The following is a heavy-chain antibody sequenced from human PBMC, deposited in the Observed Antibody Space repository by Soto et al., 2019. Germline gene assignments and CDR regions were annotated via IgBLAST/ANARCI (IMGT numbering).Heavy chain of an antibody. V-gene: IGHV1-18*01. D-gene: IGHD1-26*01. Sequence: QVQLVQSGTEVKKPGASVKVSCKASGYTFTSYGISWVRQAPGQGLEWMGWISAYNGNTNYAQKLQGRVTMTTDTSTITAYMELRRLRSDDTAVYYCARDRGSYALDYWGQGTLVTVSS. CDR1: GYTFTSYG. CDR3: ARDRGSYALDY. CDR2: ISAYNGNT. J-gene: IGHJ4*02.